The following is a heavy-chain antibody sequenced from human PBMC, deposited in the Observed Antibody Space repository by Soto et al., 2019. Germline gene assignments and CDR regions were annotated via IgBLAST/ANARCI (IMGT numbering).Heavy chain of an antibody. CDR3: ARVAPPRTNRRGYYYYGMDA. J-gene: IGHJ6*02. Sequence: SETLSLTCAVYGGSFSGYYWSWIRQPPGKGLEWIGEINHSGSTNYNPSLKSRVTISVDTSKNQFPLKLSSVTAADTAVYYCARVAPPRTNRRGYYYYGMDAWAQGTTVTVSS. D-gene: IGHD1-1*01. V-gene: IGHV4-34*01. CDR2: INHSGST. CDR1: GGSFSGYY.